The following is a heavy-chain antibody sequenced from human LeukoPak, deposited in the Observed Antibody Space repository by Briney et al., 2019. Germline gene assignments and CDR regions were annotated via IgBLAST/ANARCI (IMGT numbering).Heavy chain of an antibody. Sequence: GASVKVSCKASGYTFTGYYMHWVRQAPGQGLEWMGWINPNSGGTNYAQKFQGRVTMTRDTSISTAYMELSRLRSDDTAVYYCARDRVSYSSSSGLRYWGQGTLVTVSS. CDR2: INPNSGGT. CDR3: ARDRVSYSSSSGLRY. CDR1: GYTFTGYY. D-gene: IGHD6-13*01. V-gene: IGHV1-2*02. J-gene: IGHJ4*02.